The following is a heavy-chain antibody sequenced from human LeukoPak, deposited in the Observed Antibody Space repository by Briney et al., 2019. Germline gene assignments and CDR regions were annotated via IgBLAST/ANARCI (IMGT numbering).Heavy chain of an antibody. D-gene: IGHD5-12*01. CDR2: IYYSGST. CDR1: GGSISSSSYY. V-gene: IGHV4-39*07. CDR3: AGGYSGYDTFFEY. J-gene: IGHJ4*02. Sequence: SETLSLTCTVSGGSISSSSYYWGWIRQPPGKGLEWIGSIYYSGSTYYNPSLKSRVTISVDTSKNQFSLKLSSVTAADTAVYYCAGGYSGYDTFFEYWGQGTLVTVSS.